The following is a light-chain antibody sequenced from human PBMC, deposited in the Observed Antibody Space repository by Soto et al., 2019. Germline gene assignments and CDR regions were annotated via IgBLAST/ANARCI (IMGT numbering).Light chain of an antibody. V-gene: IGKV3-15*01. CDR1: QSVASN. J-gene: IGKJ2*01. CDR2: GAF. Sequence: EIVLTQSPATLSVSPGERATLSCRTSQSVASNFAWYQQKPGQAPRLLVYGAFIRAPGFPVRFRGSGSGSEFTLTISSLQSEDGATYYSQQYDKWPYTFGQGTNLEIK. CDR3: QQYDKWPYT.